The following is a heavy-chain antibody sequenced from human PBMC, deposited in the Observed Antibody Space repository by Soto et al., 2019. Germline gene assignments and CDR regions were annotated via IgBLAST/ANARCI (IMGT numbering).Heavy chain of an antibody. J-gene: IGHJ4*01. D-gene: IGHD3-3*01. CDR1: GGTFSSYA. Sequence: QVQLVQSGAEVKKPGSSVKVSCKASGGTFSSYAISWVRQAPGQGLEWMGGIIPIFGTANYAQKFQGRVTITADESTSTGYMEMGSLRSEDRAVYYCASDPRQIFRVVIGTYWGRGAMVTVSS. CDR3: ASDPRQIFRVVIGTY. CDR2: IIPIFGTA. V-gene: IGHV1-69*01.